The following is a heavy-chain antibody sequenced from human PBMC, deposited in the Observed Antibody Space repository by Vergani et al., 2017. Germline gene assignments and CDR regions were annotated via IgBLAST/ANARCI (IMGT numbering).Heavy chain of an antibody. D-gene: IGHD4-17*01. Sequence: DVRLVESGGGVVQPGGSLRLSCAASGFTFSAYSMNWVRQTPGKGLEWVSILYTPGTADYAESVKGRFTVSRDDSKNVLYLQMTSLGAEDTAIYFCARDRFDYGDYELDSWGQGTLVTVSS. CDR2: LYTPGTA. CDR1: GFTFSAYS. J-gene: IGHJ4*02. V-gene: IGHV3-66*02. CDR3: ARDRFDYGDYELDS.